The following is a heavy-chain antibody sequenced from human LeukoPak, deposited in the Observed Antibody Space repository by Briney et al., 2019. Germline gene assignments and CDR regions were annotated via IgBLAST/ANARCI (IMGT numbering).Heavy chain of an antibody. CDR3: ARGIGDRFRLQHVIDY. CDR1: GYTFTSYY. J-gene: IGHJ4*02. CDR2: INPSGGST. V-gene: IGHV1-46*01. Sequence: ASVKVSCKASGYTFTSYYMHWVRQAPGQGLEWMGIINPSGGSTSYAQKFQGRVTMNRDMSKSTVYMELSSLRSEDTAVYYCARGIGDRFRLQHVIDYWGQGTLVTVPS. D-gene: IGHD2-21*02.